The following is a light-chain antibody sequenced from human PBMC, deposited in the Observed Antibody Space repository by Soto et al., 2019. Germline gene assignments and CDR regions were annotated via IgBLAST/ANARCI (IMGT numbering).Light chain of an antibody. CDR3: TSYATGSTL. CDR1: SSDLGGYNY. V-gene: IGLV2-14*03. CDR2: DVN. J-gene: IGLJ3*02. Sequence: QSVLTQPASVSGSPGQSITISCTGTSSDLGGYNYVCWYQQHPGKAPKLIIYDVNNRPSGISDRFSGSQSGNTASLTISGIQAEDEGTYYCTSYATGSTLFGGGTKLTVL.